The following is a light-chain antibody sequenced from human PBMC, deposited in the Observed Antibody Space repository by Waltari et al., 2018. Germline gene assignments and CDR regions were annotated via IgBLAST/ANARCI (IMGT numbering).Light chain of an antibody. V-gene: IGKV2-30*01. Sequence: VLVQSPLSLPVSLGQPASISCRSNQSLVFVDGNTYLNWLHHRPGQSPRRLIYNVSNRESGVPDRFTGSGSGTGFTLKISRVAAEDVGVYYCVQGTGWPWTFGQGTKVEIK. CDR3: VQGTGWPWT. J-gene: IGKJ1*01. CDR1: QSLVFVDGNTY. CDR2: NVS.